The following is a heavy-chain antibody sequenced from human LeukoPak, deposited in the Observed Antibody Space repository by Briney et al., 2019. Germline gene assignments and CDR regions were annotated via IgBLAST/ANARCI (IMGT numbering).Heavy chain of an antibody. CDR2: IKQDGREK. V-gene: IGHV3-7*01. Sequence: GGSLRLSCAASGFTFSSYWMSWVRQAPGKGLEWVANIKQDGREKYYVDSVKGRFTISRDNAKNTLYLQMNSLRAEDTAVYYCARARHYYGSGSYSLDPWGQGTLVTVSS. CDR3: ARARHYYGSGSYSLDP. D-gene: IGHD3-10*01. CDR1: GFTFSSYW. J-gene: IGHJ5*02.